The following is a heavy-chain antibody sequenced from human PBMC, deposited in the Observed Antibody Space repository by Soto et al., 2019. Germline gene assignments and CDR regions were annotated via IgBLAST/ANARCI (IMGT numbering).Heavy chain of an antibody. Sequence: EVQLVESGGGLVKPGGSLRLSCAASGFTFSNAWMNWVRQAPGKGLEWVSRIKSKTDGGTTDYAAPVKGRFTISRDDSKNTLYLQMNSLKTEDTAVYYCTTRTWGTGTTRARFDYWGQGTLVTVSS. CDR2: IKSKTDGGTT. CDR3: TTRTWGTGTTRARFDY. J-gene: IGHJ4*02. CDR1: GFTFSNAW. D-gene: IGHD1-7*01. V-gene: IGHV3-15*07.